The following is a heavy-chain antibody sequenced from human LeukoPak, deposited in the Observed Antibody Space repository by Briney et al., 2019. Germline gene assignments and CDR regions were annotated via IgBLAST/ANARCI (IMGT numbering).Heavy chain of an antibody. CDR1: GFTFRSYG. CDR2: IQNDGSNE. V-gene: IGHV3-30*02. J-gene: IGHJ6*03. Sequence: SGGSLRLSCAASGFTFRSYGMHWVRQAPGKGLEWVAYIQNDGSNEQYADSVKGRFSISRDSSKNTLYLQMNSLRAEDTAVYYCAKEMGGSYYYYYMDVWGKGTTVTISS. CDR3: AKEMGGSYYYYYMDV. D-gene: IGHD1-26*01.